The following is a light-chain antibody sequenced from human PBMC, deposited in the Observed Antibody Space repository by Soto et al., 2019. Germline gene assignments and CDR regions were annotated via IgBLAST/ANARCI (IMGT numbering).Light chain of an antibody. J-gene: IGKJ5*01. CDR3: QQYGSSPIT. V-gene: IGKV3-20*01. CDR2: DAS. CDR1: QSVSSSY. Sequence: EIVMTQSPATLSVSPGERATLSCRASQSVSSSYLAWYQQRPGQAPRLLIYDASSRATGIPDRFSGSGSGTDFTLTISRLEPEDFAVYYCQQYGSSPITFGQGTRLEIK.